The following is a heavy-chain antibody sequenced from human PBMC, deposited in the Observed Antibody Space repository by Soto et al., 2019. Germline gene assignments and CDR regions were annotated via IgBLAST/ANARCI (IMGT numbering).Heavy chain of an antibody. D-gene: IGHD1-7*01. CDR2: IYYSGST. Sequence: SETLSLTCTVSGGSISSYYWSWIRQPPGKGLEWIGYIYYSGSTNYNPSLKSRVTISVDTSKNQFSLNLSSVTAADTAVYYCASDHLGTSYNGFYYYGVGVWGQGTTVTVS. CDR3: ASDHLGTSYNGFYYYGVGV. CDR1: GGSISSYY. V-gene: IGHV4-59*01. J-gene: IGHJ6*02.